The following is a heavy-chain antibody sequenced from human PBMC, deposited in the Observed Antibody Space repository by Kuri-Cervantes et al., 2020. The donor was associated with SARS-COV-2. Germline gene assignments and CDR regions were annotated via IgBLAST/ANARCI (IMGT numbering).Heavy chain of an antibody. CDR2: IKQDGSEK. CDR1: GFTFSSYS. D-gene: IGHD2-2*01. J-gene: IGHJ4*02. V-gene: IGHV3-7*03. CDR3: ARETCSSTSCYYFDY. Sequence: GESLKISCAASGFTFSSYSMNWVRQAPGKGLEWVANIKQDGSEKYYVDSVKGRFTISRDDSKNSLYLQMNSLKTEDTAVYYCARETCSSTSCYYFDYWGQGTLVTVSS.